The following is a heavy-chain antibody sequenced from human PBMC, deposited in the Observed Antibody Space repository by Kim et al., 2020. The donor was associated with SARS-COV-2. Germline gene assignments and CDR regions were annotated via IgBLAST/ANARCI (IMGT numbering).Heavy chain of an antibody. J-gene: IGHJ6*02. D-gene: IGHD2-15*01. CDR1: GGSISSYY. CDR2: IYYSGST. Sequence: SETLSLTCTVSGGSISSYYWSWIRQPPGKGLEWIGYIYYSGSTNYNPSLKSRVTISVDTSKNQFSLKLSSVTAADTAVYYCAGGYCSGGSCHDLYYYYGMDVWGQGTTVTVSS. V-gene: IGHV4-59*01. CDR3: AGGYCSGGSCHDLYYYYGMDV.